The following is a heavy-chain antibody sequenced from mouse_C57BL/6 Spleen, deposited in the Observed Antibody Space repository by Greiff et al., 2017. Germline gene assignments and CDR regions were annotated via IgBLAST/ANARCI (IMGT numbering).Heavy chain of an antibody. J-gene: IGHJ4*01. D-gene: IGHD1-1*01. CDR3: ARGYYGSSYPPAMDY. CDR1: GYTFTDYY. CDR2: INPYNGGT. Sequence: EVKLQESGPVLVKPGASVKMSCKASGYTFTDYYMNWVKQSHGKSLEWIGVINPYNGGTSYNQKFKGKATLTVDKSSSTAYMELNSLTSEDSAVYYCARGYYGSSYPPAMDYWGQGTSVTVSS. V-gene: IGHV1-19*01.